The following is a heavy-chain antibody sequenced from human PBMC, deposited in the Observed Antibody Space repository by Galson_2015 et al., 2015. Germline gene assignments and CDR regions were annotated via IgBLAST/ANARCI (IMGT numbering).Heavy chain of an antibody. Sequence: SETLSLTCTVSGGSISSSSYYWGWIRQPPGKGLEWIGSIYYSGSTYYNPSLKSRVTISVDTSKNHFSLKLSSVTAADTAVYYCATRPHDYGDYGVTNDYWGQGTLVTVSS. D-gene: IGHD4-17*01. CDR2: IYYSGST. CDR3: ATRPHDYGDYGVTNDY. CDR1: GGSISSSSYY. J-gene: IGHJ4*02. V-gene: IGHV4-39*01.